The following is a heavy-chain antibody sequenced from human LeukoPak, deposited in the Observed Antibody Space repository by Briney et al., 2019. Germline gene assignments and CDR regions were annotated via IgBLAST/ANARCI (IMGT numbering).Heavy chain of an antibody. V-gene: IGHV3-48*01. Sequence: PGGSLRLSCAASGFTFSSYSMNWVRQAPGKGLEWVSYISSSSSTIYYADSVKGRFTISRDNAKNSLYLQMNSLRAEDTAVYYCARMGRGSYTPGDAFDIWGQGTMVTVSS. CDR3: ARMGRGSYTPGDAFDI. J-gene: IGHJ3*02. CDR2: ISSSSSTI. CDR1: GFTFSSYS. D-gene: IGHD1-26*01.